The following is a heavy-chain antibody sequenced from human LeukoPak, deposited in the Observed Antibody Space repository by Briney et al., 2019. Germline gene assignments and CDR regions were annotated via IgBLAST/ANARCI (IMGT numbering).Heavy chain of an antibody. J-gene: IGHJ4*02. CDR3: ARDMGSVHFDF. Sequence: GRSLRLSCTASGFSFSSYGIHWVRQTPGKGLEWVALVSYDGSSKDYVDSVKGRFTISRDDSKNTVYLQINSLRAEDTAVYYCARDMGSVHFDFWGQGALVTVSS. D-gene: IGHD3-10*01. CDR2: VSYDGSSK. CDR1: GFSFSSYG. V-gene: IGHV3-33*01.